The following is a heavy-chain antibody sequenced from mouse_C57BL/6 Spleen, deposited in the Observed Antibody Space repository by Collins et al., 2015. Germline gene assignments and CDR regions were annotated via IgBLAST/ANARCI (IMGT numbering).Heavy chain of an antibody. Sequence: QVQLKQSGAELVRPGASVKLSCKASGYTFTDYYINWVKQRPGQGLEWIARIYPGSDNTYYNEKFKGKATLTAEKSSSTAYMQLSSLTSEDSAVYFCARGDYDPFYAMDYWGQGTSVTVSS. CDR1: GYTFTDYY. D-gene: IGHD2-4*01. J-gene: IGHJ4*01. V-gene: IGHV1-76*01. CDR2: IYPGSDNT. CDR3: ARGDYDPFYAMDY.